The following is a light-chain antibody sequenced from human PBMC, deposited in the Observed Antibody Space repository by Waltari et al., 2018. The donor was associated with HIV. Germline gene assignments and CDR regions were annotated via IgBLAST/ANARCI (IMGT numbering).Light chain of an antibody. CDR1: SSDFGGYSL. CDR3: CSYGGFTTYV. V-gene: IGLV2-23*01. Sequence: QSALTQPASVSGSPGQSITISCIGTSSDFGGYSLVSWYQHHPGKAPQLLIFEDTERPSGVSNRFSASKSGTTASLTISGLLAEDAADYYCCSYGGFTTYVFGSGTKVTVL. J-gene: IGLJ1*01. CDR2: EDT.